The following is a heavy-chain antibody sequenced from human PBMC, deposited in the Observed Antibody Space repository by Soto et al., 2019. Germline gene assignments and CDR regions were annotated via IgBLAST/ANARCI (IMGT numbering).Heavy chain of an antibody. CDR3: AREYYYDSSGIDAFDI. CDR2: IWYDGSNK. J-gene: IGHJ3*02. Sequence: QVQLVESGGGVVQPGRSLRLSCAASGFTFSSYGMNWVSQAQGKGLEWVAVIWYDGSNKYYADSVKGRFTISRDNSKNTLYLQMNSLRAEDTAVYYCAREYYYDSSGIDAFDIWGQGTMVTVSS. D-gene: IGHD3-22*01. V-gene: IGHV3-33*01. CDR1: GFTFSSYG.